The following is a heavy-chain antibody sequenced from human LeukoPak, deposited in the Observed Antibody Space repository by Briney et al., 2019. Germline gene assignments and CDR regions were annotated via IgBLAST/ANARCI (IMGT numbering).Heavy chain of an antibody. CDR1: GFIFSSYG. D-gene: IGHD3-3*01. CDR3: VRNLDFWGDSEDY. V-gene: IGHV3-30*02. CDR2: IRYDGSKK. Sequence: GGSLRLSCAASGFIFSSYGMHWVRQAPGKGLEWVAFIRYDGSKKYYADSAKGRFTISRDNAKNTLYLQMNSLRAEDTAVYYCVRNLDFWGDSEDYWGQGTLVTVSS. J-gene: IGHJ4*02.